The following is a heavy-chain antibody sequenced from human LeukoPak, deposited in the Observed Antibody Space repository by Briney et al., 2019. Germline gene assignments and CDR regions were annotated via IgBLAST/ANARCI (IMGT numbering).Heavy chain of an antibody. D-gene: IGHD3-22*01. CDR2: ISSNGGNT. Sequence: GGSLRLSCAASGFTFTNYVMYWVRQAPGKGLECVSGISSNGGNTYYADSVKGRFTISRDNSKNTLYLQMSSLRAEDTAVYYCVKDSYDNTGYEYFQHWGQGTLVTGSS. J-gene: IGHJ1*01. V-gene: IGHV3-64D*08. CDR1: GFTFTNYV. CDR3: VKDSYDNTGYEYFQH.